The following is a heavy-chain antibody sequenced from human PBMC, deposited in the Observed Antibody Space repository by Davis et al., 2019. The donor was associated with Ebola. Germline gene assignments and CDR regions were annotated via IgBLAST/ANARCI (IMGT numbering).Heavy chain of an antibody. Sequence: ASVKVSCKASGGTFSDYPISWVRQAPGQGLEWMGWISTYNGRTNYAQNLQGRVSVATDTSTSTAYMELRNLRSDDTAVYYCARAPTGDYGDPGYWGQGTLVTVSS. CDR1: GGTFSDYP. J-gene: IGHJ4*02. V-gene: IGHV1-18*01. CDR2: ISTYNGRT. CDR3: ARAPTGDYGDPGY. D-gene: IGHD4-17*01.